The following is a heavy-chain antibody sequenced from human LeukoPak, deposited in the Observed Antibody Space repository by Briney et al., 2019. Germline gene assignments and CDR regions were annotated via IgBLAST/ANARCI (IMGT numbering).Heavy chain of an antibody. CDR2: INPNSGGT. V-gene: IGHV1-2*06. Sequence: GASVKVSCKASGYTFTGYYMHWVRQAPGQGLEWMGLINPNSGGTNYAQKFQGRVTMTRDTSISTAYMELSRLRSDDTAVYYCARPRYSYGSVYYYGMDVWGQGTTVTVSS. D-gene: IGHD5-18*01. CDR3: ARPRYSYGSVYYYGMDV. J-gene: IGHJ6*02. CDR1: GYTFTGYY.